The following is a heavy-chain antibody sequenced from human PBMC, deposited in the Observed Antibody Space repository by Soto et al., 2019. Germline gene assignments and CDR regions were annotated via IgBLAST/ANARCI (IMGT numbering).Heavy chain of an antibody. V-gene: IGHV4-39*01. CDR3: ARHPLNWFDP. J-gene: IGHJ5*02. CDR2: IYYSGST. Sequence: QLQLQESGPGLVKPSETLSLTCTVSGGSISSSSYYWGWIRQPPGKGLELIGSIYYSGSTYYNPSLKSRVTISVDTSKNQSSLKLSSVTAADTAVYYCARHPLNWFDPWGQGTLVTVSS. CDR1: GGSISSSSYY.